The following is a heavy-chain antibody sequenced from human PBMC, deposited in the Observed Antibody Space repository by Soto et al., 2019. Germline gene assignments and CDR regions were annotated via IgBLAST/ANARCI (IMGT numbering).Heavy chain of an antibody. D-gene: IGHD3-10*02. V-gene: IGHV3-30*03. J-gene: IGHJ6*02. CDR1: GFTFSDCG. CDR3: ARVMFPRQYGMDV. Sequence: GSLRLSCAASGFTFSDCGMHWVRQAPGKGLEWVAAISYDGSYKYYADSVKGRFTISRDNAKNSLYLQMNSLRAEDTAVYYCARVMFPRQYGMDVWGQGTTVTGSS. CDR2: ISYDGSYK.